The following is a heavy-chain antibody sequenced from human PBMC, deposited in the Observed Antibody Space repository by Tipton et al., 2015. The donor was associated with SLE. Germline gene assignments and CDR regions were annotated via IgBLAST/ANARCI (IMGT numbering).Heavy chain of an antibody. V-gene: IGHV4-39*01. CDR3: ARHIWSSSSFWFDP. CDR2: MYYSGTT. Sequence: TLSLTCTVSGGSISTRNFYYGWIRQAPGKGLEWIGSMYYSGTTYYNPSLKSRVTIFVDTYKNQFSLKLSSVTAADTAVYYCARHIWSSSSFWFDPWGQGTLVIVSS. CDR1: GGSISTRNFY. J-gene: IGHJ5*02. D-gene: IGHD6-6*01.